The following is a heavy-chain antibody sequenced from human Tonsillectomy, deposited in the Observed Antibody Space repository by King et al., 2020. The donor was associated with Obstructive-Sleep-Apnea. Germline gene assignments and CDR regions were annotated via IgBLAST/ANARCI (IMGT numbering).Heavy chain of an antibody. V-gene: IGHV4-61*01. CDR1: GGSVRSRSYY. CDR3: AREGGSSIWYFDL. D-gene: IGHD2-15*01. CDR2: VYYTGSA. J-gene: IGHJ2*01. Sequence: QVQLQESGPGLVKPSETLSLTCTVSGGSVRSRSYYWSWIRQPPGKGLEWIGDVYYTGSADYNPSLNGRVAISVDTSKNQFSLKLRSLTAADTAVYFCAREGGSSIWYFDLWGRGTVVTVSS.